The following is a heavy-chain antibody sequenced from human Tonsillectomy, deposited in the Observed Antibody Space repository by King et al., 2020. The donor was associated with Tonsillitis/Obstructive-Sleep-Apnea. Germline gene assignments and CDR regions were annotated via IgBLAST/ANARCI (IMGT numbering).Heavy chain of an antibody. CDR1: GGSFSGYY. V-gene: IGHV4-34*01. J-gene: IGHJ3*02. CDR2: INHSGST. D-gene: IGHD1-1*01. Sequence: VQLQQWGAGLLKPSETLSLTCAVYGGSFSGYYWGWIRQPPGKGLEWVGEINHSGSTNYNPSLKGRVTISVDTSKNQFSLKLSSVTAADTAVYYCARGALRGTDDAFDIWGQGTMVTVSS. CDR3: ARGALRGTDDAFDI.